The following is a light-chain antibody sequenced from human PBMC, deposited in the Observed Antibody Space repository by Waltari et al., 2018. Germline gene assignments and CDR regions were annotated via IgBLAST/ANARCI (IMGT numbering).Light chain of an antibody. CDR1: SRDVGTYNY. V-gene: IGLV2-11*01. CDR2: DVS. CDR3: CSYAGSYTFVI. J-gene: IGLJ2*01. Sequence: QSALTQPRSVSGSPGQSVTISCTGTSRDVGTYNYFSGYQQLPNKAPKLMIYDVSERPSGVPDRFSGSKSGNTASLTISGLLSEDEADYYCCSYAGSYTFVIFGGGTKLTVL.